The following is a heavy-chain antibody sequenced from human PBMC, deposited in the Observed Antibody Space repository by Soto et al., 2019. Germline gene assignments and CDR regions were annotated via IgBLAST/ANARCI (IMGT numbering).Heavy chain of an antibody. V-gene: IGHV1-69*01. Sequence: QVQLVQSGAEVKKPESSVKVSCKASGGIFNNYAFSWVRQAPGQGLEWMGGIIPFFGTTSYGEKFQGRVTITADESTSTVHMELSSLRSEDTALYFCAREFLRENGNYVYYFDYWGQGTLVTVSS. J-gene: IGHJ4*02. D-gene: IGHD3-16*01. CDR2: IIPFFGTT. CDR3: AREFLRENGNYVYYFDY. CDR1: GGIFNNYA.